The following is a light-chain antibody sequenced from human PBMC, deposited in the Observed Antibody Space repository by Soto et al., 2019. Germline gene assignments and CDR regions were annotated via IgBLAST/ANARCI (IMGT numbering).Light chain of an antibody. CDR3: QVWDRSSDHLYV. Sequence: SYELTQPPSVSVAPGLTARIPCGGSKIGYKTVHWYQQKPGQAPVLVVYDDSDRPSGIPERFSGSNSGNTATLTISRVEAGDEADEYGQVWDRSSDHLYVFGTGTKLTVL. CDR2: DDS. V-gene: IGLV3-21*02. CDR1: KIGYKT. J-gene: IGLJ1*01.